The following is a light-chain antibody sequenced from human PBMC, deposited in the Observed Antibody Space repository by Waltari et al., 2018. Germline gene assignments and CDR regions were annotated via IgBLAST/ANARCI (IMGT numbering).Light chain of an antibody. CDR2: GVT. CDR1: SSDTDFDDY. J-gene: IGLJ3*02. V-gene: IGLV2-14*01. Sequence: QSALTQPVSVSGSPGQSITISCTGSSSDTDFDDYVSWYQHLPGKAPKLMIYGVTNRPSGISNRFSGSKSDNTASLTISGLQADDEADYYCSSFTGTIWVFGGGTKLTVL. CDR3: SSFTGTIWV.